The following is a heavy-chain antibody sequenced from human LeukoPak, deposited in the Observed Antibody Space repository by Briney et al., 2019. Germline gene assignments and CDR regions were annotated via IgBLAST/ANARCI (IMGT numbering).Heavy chain of an antibody. CDR3: ARSQNYYGSGDY. Sequence: SETLSLTCTVSGDSVSNGNYYWSWLRQPPGKALEWIGYIYYTGSTYCNPSLEGRVTISVDTSRNHFSVKLSSVTAADTAVYYCARSQNYYGSGDYWSQGTLVTVSS. CDR1: GDSVSNGNYY. D-gene: IGHD3-10*01. V-gene: IGHV4-61*03. J-gene: IGHJ4*02. CDR2: IYYTGST.